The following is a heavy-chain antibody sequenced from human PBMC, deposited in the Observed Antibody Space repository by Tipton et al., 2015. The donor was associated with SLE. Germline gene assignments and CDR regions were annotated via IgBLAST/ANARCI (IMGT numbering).Heavy chain of an antibody. CDR3: ARFEGADKWFDP. D-gene: IGHD3-16*01. J-gene: IGHJ5*02. Sequence: QLVQSGAEVRKPGESLKISCKGSGYRFSSYWIGWVRQMPGKGLEWMGIIFPGDSDTRYSPSFEGQVTISADKSISTAYLHWSSLQASDTAMYYCARFEGADKWFDPWGQGTLVTVS. CDR1: GYRFSSYW. V-gene: IGHV5-51*03. CDR2: IFPGDSDT.